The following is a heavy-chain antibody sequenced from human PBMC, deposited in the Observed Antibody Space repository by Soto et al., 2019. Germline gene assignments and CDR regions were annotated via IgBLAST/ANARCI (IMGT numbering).Heavy chain of an antibody. V-gene: IGHV3-30-3*01. J-gene: IGHJ4*02. CDR2: ISDDGSNK. D-gene: IGHD6-19*01. CDR3: AEAVAVNKAPFDY. CDR1: GFTFSSYA. Sequence: GGSLRLSCAASGFTFSSYAMHWVRQAPGKGLEWVAVISDDGSNKYYADSVKGRFTISRDNSKNTLYLQMNSLRAEDTAVYYCAEAVAVNKAPFDYWGQGTLVTVSS.